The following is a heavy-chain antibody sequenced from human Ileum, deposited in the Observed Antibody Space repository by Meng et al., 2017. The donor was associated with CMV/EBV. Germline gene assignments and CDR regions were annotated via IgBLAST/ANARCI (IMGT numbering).Heavy chain of an antibody. V-gene: IGHV1-2*02. CDR3: ARGQTVSGSRGFDY. Sequence: ASVKVSCKASGKASGYTFSDYYIHWVRQAPGQGLEWMGWIDSRSGGTKSAQNFHGRVTMTRDTSITTAYMELTSLRSDDTAVHYCARGQTVSGSRGFDYWGQGTLVTVSS. D-gene: IGHD6-19*01. J-gene: IGHJ4*02. CDR1: GKASGYTFSDYY. CDR2: IDSRSGGT.